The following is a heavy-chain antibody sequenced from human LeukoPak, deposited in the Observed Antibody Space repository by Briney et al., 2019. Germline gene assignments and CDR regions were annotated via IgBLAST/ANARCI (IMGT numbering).Heavy chain of an antibody. CDR2: MNPNSGNT. CDR3: ARGPYYYDSDLWVAFDI. D-gene: IGHD3-22*01. J-gene: IGHJ3*02. V-gene: IGHV1-8*01. Sequence: ASVKVSCKASGYTFTSYDINWMRQATGQGLEWMGWMNPNSGNTGYAQKFQGRVTMTRNTSISTAYMELSSLRSEDTAVYYCARGPYYYDSDLWVAFDIWGQGTMVTVSS. CDR1: GYTFTSYD.